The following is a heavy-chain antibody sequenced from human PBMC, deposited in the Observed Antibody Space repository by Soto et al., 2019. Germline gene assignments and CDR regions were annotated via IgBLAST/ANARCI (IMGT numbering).Heavy chain of an antibody. J-gene: IGHJ6*02. D-gene: IGHD2-2*01. CDR1: GGTFSSYA. V-gene: IGHV1-69*01. CDR2: IIPIFGTA. CDR3: AGPQRIPVRPNWVVPAATVDYYYGMDV. Sequence: QVQLVQSGAEVKKPGSSVKVSCKASGGTFSSYAISWVRQAPGQGLEWMGGIIPIFGTANYAQKFQGRVTITADDSTSTAYMELSSLRSEDTAVYYCAGPQRIPVRPNWVVPAATVDYYYGMDVWGQGTTVTVSS.